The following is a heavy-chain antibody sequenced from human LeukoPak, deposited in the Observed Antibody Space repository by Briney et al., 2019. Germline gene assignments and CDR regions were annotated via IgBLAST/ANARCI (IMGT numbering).Heavy chain of an antibody. Sequence: SETLSLTCSVSGGSFSTYYWSWIRQPPGKGLERIGYLYYSGSTYYNPSLKSRVTISADTSKNQFSLSLSSVTAADTAVYYCARSPVASYFDYWGQGTLVTVSS. CDR1: GGSFSTYY. D-gene: IGHD5-12*01. CDR3: ARSPVASYFDY. CDR2: LYYSGST. J-gene: IGHJ4*02. V-gene: IGHV4-59*01.